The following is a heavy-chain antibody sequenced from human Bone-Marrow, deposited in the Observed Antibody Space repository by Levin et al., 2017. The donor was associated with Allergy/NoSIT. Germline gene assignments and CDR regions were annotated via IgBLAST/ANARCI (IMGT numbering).Heavy chain of an antibody. CDR2: IKSRTDGGTA. J-gene: IGHJ5*02. CDR1: GFTFSNAW. D-gene: IGHD2-21*01. CDR3: ATAQCGADCYGYNWFDP. V-gene: IGHV3-15*01. Sequence: GGSLRLSCAASGFTFSNAWMTWVRQAPGEGLEWVGRIKSRTDGGTADYAAPVKGRFTISRDDSKNTLYLQMNSLTTEDTAVYYCATAQCGADCYGYNWFDPWGQGTLVTVSS.